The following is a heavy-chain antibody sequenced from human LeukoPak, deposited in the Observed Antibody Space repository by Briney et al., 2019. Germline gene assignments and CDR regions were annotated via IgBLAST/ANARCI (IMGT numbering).Heavy chain of an antibody. CDR2: ISSSGGTT. CDR1: GFTFRTYE. Sequence: PGGSLRLSCAASGFTFRTYEMNWVRQATGKGLEWVSYISSSGGTTYYADSVKGRFTISRDNAKNSLDLQMNSLRAEDTAIYYCARDMSSDSYGYTRGILDNWGQGTLVTVSS. V-gene: IGHV3-48*03. CDR3: ARDMSSDSYGYTRGILDN. D-gene: IGHD5-18*01. J-gene: IGHJ4*02.